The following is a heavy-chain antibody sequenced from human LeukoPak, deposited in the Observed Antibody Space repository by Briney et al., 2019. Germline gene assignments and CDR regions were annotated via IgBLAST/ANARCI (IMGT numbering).Heavy chain of an antibody. D-gene: IGHD5-24*01. J-gene: IGHJ4*02. V-gene: IGHV1-18*01. Sequence: ASVKVSCKASGYSFTSYGISWVRQAPGQGLEWMGWISGYNGNTNYAQKLQGRITMTTDTSTSTAYMELRSLRSDDTAVYYCARRDNKAPYYFDYWGQGTLVTVSS. CDR1: GYSFTSYG. CDR3: ARRDNKAPYYFDY. CDR2: ISGYNGNT.